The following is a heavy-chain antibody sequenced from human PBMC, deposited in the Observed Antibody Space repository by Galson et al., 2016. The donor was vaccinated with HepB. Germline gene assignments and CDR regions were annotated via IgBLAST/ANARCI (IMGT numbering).Heavy chain of an antibody. CDR1: GFTYRDYG. Sequence: SLRLSCAASGFTYRDYGIHWVCQAPGKGLEWVALVWYNGINKYYADSVKGRFTLSRDNDKNTVYLQMNSLRAEDTAIYYCSRDRAGDRADYSGLDVWGQGTTVTVAS. D-gene: IGHD7-27*01. J-gene: IGHJ6*02. V-gene: IGHV3-33*01. CDR2: VWYNGINK. CDR3: SRDRAGDRADYSGLDV.